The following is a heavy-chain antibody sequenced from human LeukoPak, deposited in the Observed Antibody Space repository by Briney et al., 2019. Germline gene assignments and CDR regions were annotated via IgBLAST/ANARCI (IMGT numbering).Heavy chain of an antibody. D-gene: IGHD3-3*01. J-gene: IGHJ4*02. Sequence: ASVKVSSKASGYTFTNYAMNWVRQAPGQRLEWMGWINAGNGKTKSSQRFQDRVTITRDTSASTAYMELNSLRSEDTAVYYCARGIWSGHNKDYYFDYWGQGSLVTVSS. V-gene: IGHV1-3*01. CDR3: ARGIWSGHNKDYYFDY. CDR1: GYTFTNYA. CDR2: INAGNGKT.